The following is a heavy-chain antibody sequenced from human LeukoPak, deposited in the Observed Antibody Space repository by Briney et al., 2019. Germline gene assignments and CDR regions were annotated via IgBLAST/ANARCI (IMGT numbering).Heavy chain of an antibody. CDR3: ARGLVVRYCSGGSCYSDYFDY. V-gene: IGHV6-1*01. Sequence: SQTLSLTCVISGDSVNSAAWNWIRQSPSRGLEWLGRTCYKSKWYNDYAVSVKSRVTINPDTSKNQFSLQLNSVTPEDTAVYYCARGLVVRYCSGGSCYSDYFDYWGQGILVTVSS. J-gene: IGHJ4*02. D-gene: IGHD2-15*01. CDR2: TCYKSKWYN. CDR1: GDSVNSAA.